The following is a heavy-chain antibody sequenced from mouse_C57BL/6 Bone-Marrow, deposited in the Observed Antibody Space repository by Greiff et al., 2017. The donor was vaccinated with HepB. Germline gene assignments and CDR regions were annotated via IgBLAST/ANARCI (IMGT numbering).Heavy chain of an antibody. CDR2: ISSGSSTI. Sequence: DVMLVESGGGLVKPGGSLKLSCAASGFTFSDYGMHWVRQAPEKGLEWVAYISSGSSTIYYADTVKGRFTISRDNAKNTLFLQMTSLRSEDTAMYYCAKGSLRDYFDYWGQGTTLTVSS. CDR1: GFTFSDYG. D-gene: IGHD1-1*01. J-gene: IGHJ2*01. V-gene: IGHV5-17*01. CDR3: AKGSLRDYFDY.